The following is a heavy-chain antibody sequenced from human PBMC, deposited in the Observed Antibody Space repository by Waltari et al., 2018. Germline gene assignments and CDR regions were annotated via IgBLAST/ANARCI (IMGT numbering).Heavy chain of an antibody. J-gene: IGHJ5*02. D-gene: IGHD3-10*01. CDR1: GFTFSSNE. V-gene: IGHV3-48*03. CDR2: ISGSGSTI. Sequence: EVQLVESGGGLVQPGGSLGLSCVASGFTFSSNEMNWVRQAPGKGLDWVSYISGSGSTIYYADSVKGRFTISRDNAKNSLYLQMNSLRAEDTAVYYCARGVSMIRGGRNWFDPWGQGTLVTVSS. CDR3: ARGVSMIRGGRNWFDP.